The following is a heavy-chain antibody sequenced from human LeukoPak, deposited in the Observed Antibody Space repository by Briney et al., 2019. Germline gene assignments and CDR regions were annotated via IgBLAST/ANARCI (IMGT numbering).Heavy chain of an antibody. CDR3: ARDRVLPRYYGMDV. CDR1: GFTFSSYG. D-gene: IGHD3-10*01. J-gene: IGHJ6*02. CDR2: ISYDGSSK. Sequence: GGSLRLSCAASGFTFSSYGMHWVRQAPGKGLEWVAVISYDGSSKYYVDSVKGRFTISRDNAKNSLYLQMNSLRAEDTAVYYCARDRVLPRYYGMDVWGQGTTVTVSS. V-gene: IGHV3-30*03.